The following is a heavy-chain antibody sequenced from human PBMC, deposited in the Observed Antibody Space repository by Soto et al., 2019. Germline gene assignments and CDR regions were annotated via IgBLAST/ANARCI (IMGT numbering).Heavy chain of an antibody. CDR1: GFTLSRYW. CDR2: INSDETSI. CDR3: TRVDSGSYSDDY. D-gene: IGHD1-26*01. Sequence: EVQLVEAGGGLVQLGGSLRLSCAASGFTLSRYWMHGVGQAPGRGLGWVARINSDETSISYADSVRGRFTISRDNAKNTLHLQMNSLRAEDTAVYYCTRVDSGSYSDDYWGQGTLVTVSS. V-gene: IGHV3-74*01. J-gene: IGHJ4*02.